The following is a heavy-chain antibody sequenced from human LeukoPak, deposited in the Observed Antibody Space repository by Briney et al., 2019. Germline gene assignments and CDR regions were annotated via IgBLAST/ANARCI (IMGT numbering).Heavy chain of an antibody. CDR1: GFTFNTYN. V-gene: IGHV3-21*01. Sequence: PGGSLRLSCVGSGFTFNTYNMNWVRQAPGKGLEWVSSISSSSIYIHYGDSVKGRFTISRDNARNSLFLQMTSLRAEDTAVYYCARAGSGHYFGDTFDTWGQGTMVTVSS. CDR2: ISSSSIYI. D-gene: IGHD1-26*01. J-gene: IGHJ3*02. CDR3: ARAGSGHYFGDTFDT.